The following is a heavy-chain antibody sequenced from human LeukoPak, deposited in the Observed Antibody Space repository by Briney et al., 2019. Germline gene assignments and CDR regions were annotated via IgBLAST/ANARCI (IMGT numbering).Heavy chain of an antibody. CDR2: IYYTGST. CDR1: GGSFSSGSYN. J-gene: IGHJ4*02. Sequence: SETLSLTCTVSGGSFSSGSYNWSWFGHPPGKEREWIGYIYYTGSTYYNASLKSRVTISLDTSKKQFSLKLSSVTAADTAVYFCARSPTKRVTEDYWGQGTLVTVSS. CDR3: ARSPTKRVTEDY. D-gene: IGHD5-18*01. V-gene: IGHV4-61*01.